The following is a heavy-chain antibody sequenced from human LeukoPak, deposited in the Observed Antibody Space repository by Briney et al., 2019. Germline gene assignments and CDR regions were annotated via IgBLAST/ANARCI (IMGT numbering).Heavy chain of an antibody. CDR2: IYHSGST. J-gene: IGHJ4*02. CDR1: GYSISSGYY. V-gene: IGHV4-38-2*02. D-gene: IGHD6-19*01. Sequence: SETLSLTCTVSGYSISSGYYWGWIRQPPGKGLEWIGSIYHSGSTYYNPSLKSRVTISVDTSKNQFSLKLSSVTAADTAVYYCARDRSPSYSSGWLNLDYWGQGTLVTVSS. CDR3: ARDRSPSYSSGWLNLDY.